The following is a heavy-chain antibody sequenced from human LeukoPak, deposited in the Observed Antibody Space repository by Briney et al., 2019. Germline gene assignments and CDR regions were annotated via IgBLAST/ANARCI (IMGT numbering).Heavy chain of an antibody. CDR3: ARDREYSSSWPPH. Sequence: AAVKVSCKASGYTFTTYAMNWVRQAPGQGREWMGWINTNTGNPTYAQGLTGRFVFSLDTSVSTPYLQISSLKDEETAVYYGARDREYSSSWPPHWGQGTLVTVSS. D-gene: IGHD6-13*01. V-gene: IGHV7-4-1*02. CDR2: INTNTGNP. CDR1: GYTFTTYA. J-gene: IGHJ4*02.